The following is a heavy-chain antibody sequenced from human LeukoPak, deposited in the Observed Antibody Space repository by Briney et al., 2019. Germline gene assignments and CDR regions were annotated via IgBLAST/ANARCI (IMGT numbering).Heavy chain of an antibody. J-gene: IGHJ5*02. CDR1: GFTFSAYW. CDR3: AKYSYGSGTSFDP. CDR2: IKTDGSEK. V-gene: IGHV3-7*01. Sequence: GGSLRLSRAASGFTFSAYWMSWVRQAPGKGLEWVANIKTDGSEKSYVDSVKGRFTISRDNAKNSLYLQMSSLRADDSAVYYCAKYSYGSGTSFDPWGQGVLVTVSS. D-gene: IGHD3-10*01.